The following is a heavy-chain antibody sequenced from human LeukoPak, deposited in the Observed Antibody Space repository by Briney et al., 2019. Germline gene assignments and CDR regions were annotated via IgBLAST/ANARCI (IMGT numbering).Heavy chain of an antibody. CDR1: GGSISSGGYS. J-gene: IGHJ4*02. CDR2: IYHSGST. D-gene: IGHD3-10*01. V-gene: IGHV4-30-2*01. Sequence: PSETLSLTCAVSGGSISSGGYSWSWIRQPPGKGLEWIGYIYHSGSTYYNPSLKSRVTISVDRSKNQFSLKLSSVTATDTAVYYCARDSGEGYFDYWGQGTLVTVSS. CDR3: ARDSGEGYFDY.